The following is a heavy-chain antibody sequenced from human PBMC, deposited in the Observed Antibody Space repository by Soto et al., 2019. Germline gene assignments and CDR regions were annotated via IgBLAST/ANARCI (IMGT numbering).Heavy chain of an antibody. Sequence: PGGSLRLSCAASGFTFSSYAMSWVRQAPGKGLEWVSAISGSGGSTYYADSVKGRFTISRDNSKNTLYLQMNSLRAEDTAVYYCAKVARVTRIAARRGYFDYWGQGTLVTVSS. CDR2: ISGSGGST. CDR1: GFTFSSYA. D-gene: IGHD6-6*01. CDR3: AKVARVTRIAARRGYFDY. J-gene: IGHJ4*02. V-gene: IGHV3-23*01.